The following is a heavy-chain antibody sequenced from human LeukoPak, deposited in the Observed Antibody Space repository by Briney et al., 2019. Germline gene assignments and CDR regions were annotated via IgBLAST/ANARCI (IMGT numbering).Heavy chain of an antibody. J-gene: IGHJ2*01. Sequence: PGGSLRLSCEASGFTFCSSPMSWVRQAPGKGLEWVSSICVGGDYIYYGDSVKGRFTISRDNSRSTLYLQMISLRAEDTAVYYCAKIAVSGLWYFDLWGRGTLVTVSS. CDR1: GFTFCSSP. CDR2: ICVGGDYI. V-gene: IGHV3-23*01. D-gene: IGHD6-19*01. CDR3: AKIAVSGLWYFDL.